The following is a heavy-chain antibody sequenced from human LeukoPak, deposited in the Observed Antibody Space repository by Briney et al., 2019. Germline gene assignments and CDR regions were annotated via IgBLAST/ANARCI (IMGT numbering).Heavy chain of an antibody. CDR3: ARDNTHTQFHTAMDIGIDY. J-gene: IGHJ4*02. CDR1: GFTFSSYG. D-gene: IGHD5-18*01. Sequence: PGGSLRLSCAASGFTFSSYGMHWVRQAPGKGLEWVAVISYDGSNKHYADSVKGRFTISRDNSKNTLYLQMNSLRAEDTAVYYCARDNTHTQFHTAMDIGIDYWGQGTLVTVSS. V-gene: IGHV3-30*03. CDR2: ISYDGSNK.